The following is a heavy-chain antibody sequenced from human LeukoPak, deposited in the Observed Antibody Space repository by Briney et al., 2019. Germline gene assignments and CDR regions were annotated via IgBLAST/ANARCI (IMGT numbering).Heavy chain of an antibody. CDR2: INPSGGST. V-gene: IGHV1-46*01. J-gene: IGHJ4*02. Sequence: ASVKVSCKASGYTFTSYYMHWVRQAPGQGLEWMGIINPSGGSTSYAQKFQGRVTMTRDMSTSTVYMELSSLRSEDTAVYYCARDPPAARRFDYWGQGTLVTVSS. D-gene: IGHD6-6*01. CDR3: ARDPPAARRFDY. CDR1: GYTFTSYY.